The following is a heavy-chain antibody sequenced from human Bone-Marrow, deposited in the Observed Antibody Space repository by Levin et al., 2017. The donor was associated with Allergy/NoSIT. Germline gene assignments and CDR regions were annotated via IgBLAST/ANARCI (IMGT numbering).Heavy chain of an antibody. CDR2: IYYSGST. D-gene: IGHD2-15*01. CDR3: ARDRNYCSGGSCPYYFDY. J-gene: IGHJ4*02. CDR1: GGSISSYY. Sequence: SQTLSLTRTVSGGSISSYYWSWIRQPPGKGLEWIGYIYYSGSTNYNPSLKSRVTISVDTSKNQFSLKLSSVTAADTAVYYCARDRNYCSGGSCPYYFDYWGQGTLVTVSS. V-gene: IGHV4-59*01.